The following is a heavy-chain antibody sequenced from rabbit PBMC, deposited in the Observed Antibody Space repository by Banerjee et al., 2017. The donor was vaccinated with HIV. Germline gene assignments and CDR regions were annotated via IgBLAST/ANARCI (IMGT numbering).Heavy chain of an antibody. CDR2: IDTNDGDT. D-gene: IGHD1-1*01. Sequence: QEQLVESGGGLVQPGGSLKLSCKASGFDLSNYGVSCVRQAPGKGLEWIACIDTNDGDTDYANWPKGRFTISKTSSTTVTLQMTSLTAADTATYFCARNYVNAFDPWGPGTLVTVS. CDR3: ARNYVNAFDP. J-gene: IGHJ2*01. V-gene: IGHV1S45*01. CDR1: GFDLSNYG.